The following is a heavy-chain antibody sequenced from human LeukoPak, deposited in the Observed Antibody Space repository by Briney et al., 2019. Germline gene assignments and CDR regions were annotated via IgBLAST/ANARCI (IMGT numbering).Heavy chain of an antibody. CDR1: GFMFSTYD. D-gene: IGHD3-10*01. Sequence: PGGSLRLSCAASGFMFSTYDMHWVRQATGKRLEWVLSISIAGDTYYPGSVKDRFTISRENANNSLYLQMNNVRAGDTAVYYCARGRHYGSGSPYWFDPWGQGTLVIVSS. CDR3: ARGRHYGSGSPYWFDP. CDR2: ISIAGDT. J-gene: IGHJ5*02. V-gene: IGHV3-13*01.